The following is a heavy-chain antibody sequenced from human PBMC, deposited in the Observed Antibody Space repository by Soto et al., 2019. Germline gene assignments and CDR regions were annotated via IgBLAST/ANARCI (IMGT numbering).Heavy chain of an antibody. Sequence: GESLKISRNGSGYSFAVYCITLVLQKPGKGLEWMGRIDPSDSQTYYSPSFRGHVTISVTKSITTVFLQWSSLRASDTAMYYCARQIYDSDTGPNFQYYFDAWGQGTPVTVSS. D-gene: IGHD3-22*01. J-gene: IGHJ4*02. CDR1: GYSFAVYC. V-gene: IGHV5-10-1*01. CDR2: IDPSDSQT. CDR3: ARQIYDSDTGPNFQYYFDA.